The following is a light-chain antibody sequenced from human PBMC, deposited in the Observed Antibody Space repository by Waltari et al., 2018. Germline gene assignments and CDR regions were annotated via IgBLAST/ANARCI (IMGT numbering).Light chain of an antibody. V-gene: IGLV3-1*01. CDR2: QDK. Sequence: SYELTQPPSVSVSAGQTASITCSGDKLGHKFVCWFQQRPGQSPVLVIYQDKKRPSGIPERFSCSNSGNTATLTISGTQPLDEADYYCQAWDSSSDSYVFGSGTKVTV. J-gene: IGLJ1*01. CDR3: QAWDSSSDSYV. CDR1: KLGHKF.